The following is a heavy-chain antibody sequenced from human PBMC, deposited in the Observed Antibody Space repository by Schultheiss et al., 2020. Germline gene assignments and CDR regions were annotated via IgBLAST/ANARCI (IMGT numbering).Heavy chain of an antibody. J-gene: IGHJ5*02. CDR3: ARGAIVVVPAAIRPRWFDP. CDR2: IYHSGST. Sequence: SETLSLTCAVSGGSISSGGYSWSWIRQPPGKGLEWIGYIYHSGSTYYNPSLKSRVTISVDRSKNQFSLKLSSVTAADTAVYYCARGAIVVVPAAIRPRWFDPWGQGTLVTVSS. V-gene: IGHV4-30-2*01. CDR1: GGSISSGGYS. D-gene: IGHD2-2*01.